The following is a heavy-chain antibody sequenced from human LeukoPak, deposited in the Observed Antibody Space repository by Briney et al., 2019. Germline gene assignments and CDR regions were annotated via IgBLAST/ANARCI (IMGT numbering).Heavy chain of an antibody. Sequence: ASVKVSCKASGYTFTGYYMHWVRQAPGQGLEWMGWINPNSGGTNYAQKFQGRVTMTRDTSISTAHMELSRLRSDDTAVYYCARKIAVAAYLYFQHWGQGTLVTVSP. CDR1: GYTFTGYY. CDR2: INPNSGGT. CDR3: ARKIAVAAYLYFQH. D-gene: IGHD6-19*01. V-gene: IGHV1-2*02. J-gene: IGHJ1*01.